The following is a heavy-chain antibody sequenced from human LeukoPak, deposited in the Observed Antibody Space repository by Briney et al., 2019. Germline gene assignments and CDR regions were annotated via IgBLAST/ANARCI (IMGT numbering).Heavy chain of an antibody. CDR1: GFTFSNYA. Sequence: PGGSLRLSCAASGFTFSNYAMSWVRQAPGKGLEWVSNISSSGDITYYADSVKGRFTISRDNSRNTVYLQMNSLRAEDTALYYCAKRTQWELLSHPFDYWGQGTLVTVSS. CDR3: AKRTQWELLSHPFDY. CDR2: ISSSGDIT. D-gene: IGHD1-26*01. V-gene: IGHV3-23*01. J-gene: IGHJ4*02.